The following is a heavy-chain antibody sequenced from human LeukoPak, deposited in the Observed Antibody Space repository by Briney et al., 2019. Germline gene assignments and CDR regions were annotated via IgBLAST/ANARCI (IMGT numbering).Heavy chain of an antibody. V-gene: IGHV1-46*01. CDR1: GYTFTSYY. D-gene: IGHD3-10*01. J-gene: IGHJ4*02. Sequence: ASVKVSCTASGYTFTSYYMHWVRQAPGQGLEWMGIINPSGGSTSYAQKFQGRVTMTRDTSTSTVYMELSSLRSEDTAVYYCARGIWFGDQLGLHFDYWGQGTLVTVSS. CDR3: ARGIWFGDQLGLHFDY. CDR2: INPSGGST.